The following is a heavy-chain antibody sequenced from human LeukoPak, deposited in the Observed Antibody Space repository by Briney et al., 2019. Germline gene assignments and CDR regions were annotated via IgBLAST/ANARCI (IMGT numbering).Heavy chain of an antibody. CDR1: GFTLSDYY. CDR3: ARDYDSSGYYGLYYYYMDV. V-gene: IGHV3-11*01. CDR2: ISSSGSTI. D-gene: IGHD3-22*01. Sequence: PGGSLRLSCAASGFTLSDYYMSWIRQAPGKGLEWVSYISSSGSTIYYADSVKGRFTISRDNAKNSLYLQMNSLRAEDTAVYYCARDYDSSGYYGLYYYYMDVWGKGTTVTVSS. J-gene: IGHJ6*03.